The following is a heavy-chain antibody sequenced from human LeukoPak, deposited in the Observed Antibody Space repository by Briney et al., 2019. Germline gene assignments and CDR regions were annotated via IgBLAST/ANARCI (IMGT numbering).Heavy chain of an antibody. CDR2: IYHSGST. D-gene: IGHD3-16*01. J-gene: IGHJ4*02. CDR3: ARDNRGGVDY. V-gene: IGHV4-30-2*01. Sequence: PSQTLSLTCAVSGGSISSGGYSWSWIRQPPGKGLEWIGYIYHSGSTYYNPSLKSRVTISVDRSKNQFSLKLSPVTAADTAVYYCARDNRGGVDYWGQGTLVTVSS. CDR1: GGSISSGGYS.